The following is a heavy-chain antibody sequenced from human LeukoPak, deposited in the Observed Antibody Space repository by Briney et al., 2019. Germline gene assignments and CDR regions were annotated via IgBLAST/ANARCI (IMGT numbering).Heavy chain of an antibody. CDR2: ISSSSSTI. CDR1: GFTFSSYS. CDR3: ARDGETYYDFWSGLYYFDY. J-gene: IGHJ4*02. V-gene: IGHV3-48*04. D-gene: IGHD3-3*01. Sequence: PGGSLRLSCAASGFTFSSYSMNWVRQAPGKGLEWVSYISSSSSTIYYADSVKGRFTISRDNAKNSLYLQMNSLRAEDTAVYYCARDGETYYDFWSGLYYFDYWGQGTLVTVSS.